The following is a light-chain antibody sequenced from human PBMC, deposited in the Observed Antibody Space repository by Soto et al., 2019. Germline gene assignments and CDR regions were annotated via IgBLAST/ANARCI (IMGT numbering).Light chain of an antibody. CDR1: SSDVGGYNY. CDR3: TSYTGSSTHV. J-gene: IGLJ1*01. V-gene: IGLV2-14*01. CDR2: DVS. Sequence: QSVLTQPASVSGSPGQSITISCTGTSSDVGGYNYVSWYQQHPGKAPELMIYDVSNRPSGVSNRFSGSKSGNTASLTISGLQAEDEADYYCTSYTGSSTHVFGTGTKVTVL.